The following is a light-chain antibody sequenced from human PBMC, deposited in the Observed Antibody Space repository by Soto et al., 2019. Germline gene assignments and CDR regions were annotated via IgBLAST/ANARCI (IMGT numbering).Light chain of an antibody. CDR2: RAS. Sequence: DIQMIQSPSTLSASVGDRVTITCRASQSINSWLAWYQQKPGKAPRLLIYRASSLEGGVPSRFSGSGSGAEFTLTISSLQPDDFATYYCQHYDSYSGTFGPGTKVDIK. V-gene: IGKV1-5*03. CDR3: QHYDSYSGT. J-gene: IGKJ3*01. CDR1: QSINSW.